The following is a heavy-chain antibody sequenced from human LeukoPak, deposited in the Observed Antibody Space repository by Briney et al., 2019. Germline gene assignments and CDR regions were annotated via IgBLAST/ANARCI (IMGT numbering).Heavy chain of an antibody. J-gene: IGHJ5*01. V-gene: IGHV3-48*02. CDR2: ISGSGTTI. CDR1: GFTFRNYV. D-gene: IGHD1-1*01. Sequence: GGSLRLSCAASGFTFRNYVIHWVRLAPGKGLEWVSYISGSGTTIYYADSVRGRFTISRDNAKNSLFLQMNSLRDEDTAVYYCAREPTTNCFDSWGQGTLVTVSS. CDR3: AREPTTNCFDS.